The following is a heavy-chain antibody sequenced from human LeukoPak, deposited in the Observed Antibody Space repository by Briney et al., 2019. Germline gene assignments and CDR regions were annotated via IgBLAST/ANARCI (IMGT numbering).Heavy chain of an antibody. V-gene: IGHV3-23*01. CDR1: GFTFSDYA. J-gene: IGHJ5*02. D-gene: IGHD2-8*01. CDR3: AKEPSYCTNGVCYSRVFDR. Sequence: GGSLRLSCAASGFTFSDYATSWVRQAPGKGLEWISGIKNSGDRTDYADSVKGRFTISRDNSKNTLYLQMSGLRAEDTAVYYCAKEPSYCTNGVCYSRVFDRWGQGTLVTVPS. CDR2: IKNSGDRT.